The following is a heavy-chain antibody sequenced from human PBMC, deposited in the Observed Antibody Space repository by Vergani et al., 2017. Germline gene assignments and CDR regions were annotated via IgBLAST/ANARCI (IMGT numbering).Heavy chain of an antibody. V-gene: IGHV3-30*02. J-gene: IGHJ4*02. CDR3: AKHFRGWGIDY. CDR1: GFTLSNYA. Sequence: QVQLVESGGGVVQRGGSLRLSCATSGFTLSNYAMQWIRQGPGKGLEFVAFIQFDGSNQYYADSVKGRLTLSRDFSKNTLYLQMNSLRTDDTATYYCAKHFRGWGIDYWGQGTQVIVSS. D-gene: IGHD3-16*01. CDR2: IQFDGSNQ.